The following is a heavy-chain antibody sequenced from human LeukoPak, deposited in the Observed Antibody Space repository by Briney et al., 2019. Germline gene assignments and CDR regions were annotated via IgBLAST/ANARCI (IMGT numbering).Heavy chain of an antibody. D-gene: IGHD3-16*02. J-gene: IGHJ3*02. V-gene: IGHV4-4*07. CDR2: IYTSGST. CDR1: GGSISSYY. CDR3: ARDALYDYVWGSYRDPPDAFDI. Sequence: SETLFLTCTVSGGSISSYYWSWIRQPAGKGLEWIGRIYTSGSTNYNPSLKSRVTMSVDTSKNQFSLKLSSVTAADTAVYYCARDALYDYVWGSYRDPPDAFDIWGQGTMVTVSS.